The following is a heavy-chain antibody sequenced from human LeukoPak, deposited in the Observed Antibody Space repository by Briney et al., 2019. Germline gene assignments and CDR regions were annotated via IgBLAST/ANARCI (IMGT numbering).Heavy chain of an antibody. CDR1: GFTFSSYW. CDR3: AKDKVATTYYFDY. D-gene: IGHD5-12*01. J-gene: IGHJ4*02. CDR2: IKQDGSEK. Sequence: AGGSLRLSCAASGFTFSSYWMQWVRQAPGKGLEWVANIKQDGSEKYYADSVKGRFTISRDNSKNTLYLQMNSLRAEDTAVYYCAKDKVATTYYFDYWGQGTLVTVSS. V-gene: IGHV3-7*03.